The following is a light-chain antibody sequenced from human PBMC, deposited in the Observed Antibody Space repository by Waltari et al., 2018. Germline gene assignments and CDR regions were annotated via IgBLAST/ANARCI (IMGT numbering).Light chain of an antibody. V-gene: IGLV2-23*02. J-gene: IGLJ1*01. CDR3: CSYAGASTSLYV. Sequence: QSALTQSASVSGSPGQSITIFCTGTSSDVGSYNLVSWYQRHPGNAPKLMIYEVTKRPSGVSNRFSGSKSGNTASLTISGLQSEDEADYYCCSYAGASTSLYVFGTGTKVTVL. CDR1: SSDVGSYNL. CDR2: EVT.